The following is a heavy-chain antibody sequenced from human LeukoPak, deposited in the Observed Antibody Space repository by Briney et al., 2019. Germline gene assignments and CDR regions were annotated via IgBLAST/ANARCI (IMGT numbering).Heavy chain of an antibody. CDR3: ARQASYGRTANDY. V-gene: IGHV4-34*01. Sequence: SETLSLTCAVYGGSFSGYYWSWIRQPPGKGLEWIGEINHSGSTNYNPSLKSRVTISVDTSKNQFSLKLSSVTAADTAVYYCARQASYGRTANDYWGQGTLVTVSS. CDR1: GGSFSGYY. CDR2: INHSGST. D-gene: IGHD5-18*01. J-gene: IGHJ4*02.